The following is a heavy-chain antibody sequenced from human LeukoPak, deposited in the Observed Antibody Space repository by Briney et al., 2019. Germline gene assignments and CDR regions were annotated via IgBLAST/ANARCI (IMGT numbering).Heavy chain of an antibody. CDR3: VGGDY. Sequence: GGSLRLSCAASGLTFSIHWMNWVRQAPGKGLECVANINQDGSDKYYVDSVKGRFTISRDDTKNSLYLQMNSLRAEDTAVYYCVGGDYWGQGTLVTVSS. J-gene: IGHJ4*02. CDR2: INQDGSDK. CDR1: GLTFSIHW. V-gene: IGHV3-7*01.